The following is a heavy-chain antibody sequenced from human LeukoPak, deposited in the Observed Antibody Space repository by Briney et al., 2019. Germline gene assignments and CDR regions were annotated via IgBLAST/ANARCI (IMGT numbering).Heavy chain of an antibody. V-gene: IGHV3-33*01. CDR3: ARGKIQLWLITMNAAFVI. Sequence: GGSLRLSCAASGFTFSSYGMHWVRHAPGKGLEGVAFIWYDGSNKYYADSVKGLFTISREISKNTLYLQMNRLRAEDTAVYYCARGKIQLWLITMNAAFVIWGQGTMVTVSS. CDR1: GFTFSSYG. CDR2: IWYDGSNK. D-gene: IGHD5-18*01. J-gene: IGHJ3*02.